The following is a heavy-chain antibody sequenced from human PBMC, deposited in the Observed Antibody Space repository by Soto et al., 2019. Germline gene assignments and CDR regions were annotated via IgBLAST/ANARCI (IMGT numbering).Heavy chain of an antibody. CDR1: GGSISSGDYY. V-gene: IGHV4-30-4*01. CDR3: AREIRNDSGYDSRHLDY. J-gene: IGHJ4*02. D-gene: IGHD5-12*01. Sequence: QVQLQESGPGLVKPSQTLSLTCTVSGGSISSGDYYWSWIRQPPGKGLEWIGYIYYSGSTYYNPSLQSRVTISVDTSKNQFSLKLSSVTAADTAVYYCAREIRNDSGYDSRHLDYWGQGTLVTVSS. CDR2: IYYSGST.